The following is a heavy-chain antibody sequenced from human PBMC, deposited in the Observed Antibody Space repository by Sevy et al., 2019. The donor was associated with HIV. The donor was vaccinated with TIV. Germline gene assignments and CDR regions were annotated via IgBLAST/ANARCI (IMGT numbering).Heavy chain of an antibody. CDR2: ISYDGSNK. J-gene: IGHJ6*02. Sequence: GGSLRLSCAASGFTFSSYGMHWVRQAPGKGLEWVAVISYDGSNKYYADSVKGRFTISRDNSKNTLYLQMNSLRAEDTTVYYCAKDQGGYSYGLGDYGMDVWVQGTTVTVSS. CDR1: GFTFSSYG. V-gene: IGHV3-30*18. D-gene: IGHD5-18*01. CDR3: AKDQGGYSYGLGDYGMDV.